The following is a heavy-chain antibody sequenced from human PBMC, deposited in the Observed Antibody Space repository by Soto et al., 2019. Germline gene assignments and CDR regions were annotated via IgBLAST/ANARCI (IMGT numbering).Heavy chain of an antibody. D-gene: IGHD6-19*01. CDR1: GFTLSSYW. CDR2: INRDGSST. J-gene: IGHJ4*02. Sequence: PGGSLRLSCAASGFTLSSYWIHCFRQSPFKWLEWVSRINRDGSSTSYADSVKGRFTISRDSAKNTLYLQMNSLRAEDTAVYYCARDPAPIGWYDYWGQGTLVTVSS. CDR3: ARDPAPIGWYDY. V-gene: IGHV3-74*01.